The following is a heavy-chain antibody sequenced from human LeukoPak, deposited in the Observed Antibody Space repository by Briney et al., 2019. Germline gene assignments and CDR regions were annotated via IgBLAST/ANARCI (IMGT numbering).Heavy chain of an antibody. CDR2: IIPIFGTA. CDR3: ARGTRDCSSTSCYTEGDYFDY. J-gene: IGHJ4*02. Sequence: GSSVKVSCKASGGTFSSYAISWVRQAPGQGLEWMGGIIPIFGTANYAQKFQGRVTITADESTSTAYMELSGLRSEDTAVYYCARGTRDCSSTSCYTEGDYFDYWGQETLVTVSS. V-gene: IGHV1-69*01. D-gene: IGHD2-2*02. CDR1: GGTFSSYA.